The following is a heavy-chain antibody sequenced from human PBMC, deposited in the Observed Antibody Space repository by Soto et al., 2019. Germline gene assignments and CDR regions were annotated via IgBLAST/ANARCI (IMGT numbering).Heavy chain of an antibody. D-gene: IGHD2-15*01. J-gene: IGHJ4*02. V-gene: IGHV1-2*02. CDR3: AREAACSGGSCHPDY. CDR1: GYTFIGHY. Sequence: QVQLVQSGAEMKKPGASVKVSCTTSGYTFIGHYMHWVRQAPGQGPEWMGCINANTGFTIYAQNFQDRVIMTRDTSISTAYMDLSRLRSGDTAVYYCAREAACSGGSCHPDYWGLGTVVTVSS. CDR2: INANTGFT.